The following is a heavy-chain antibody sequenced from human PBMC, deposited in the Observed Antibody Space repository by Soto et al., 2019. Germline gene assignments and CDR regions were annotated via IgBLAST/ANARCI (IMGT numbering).Heavy chain of an antibody. J-gene: IGHJ4*02. CDR2: IYYSGST. Sequence: QVQLQESGPGLVKPSQTLSLTCTVSGGSISSGGYYWSWIRQHPGKGLEWIGYIYYSGSTYYNPSLKSRVTISGDTSKNQFSLKLSSVTAADTAVYYCASAPSYDSSGYYIDYWGQGTLVTVSS. CDR3: ASAPSYDSSGYYIDY. D-gene: IGHD3-22*01. V-gene: IGHV4-31*03. CDR1: GGSISSGGYY.